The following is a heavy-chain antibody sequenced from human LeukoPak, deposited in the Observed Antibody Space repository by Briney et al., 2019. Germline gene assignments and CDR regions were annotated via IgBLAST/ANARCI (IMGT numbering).Heavy chain of an antibody. CDR2: IFGGDST. D-gene: IGHD6-13*01. CDR3: PRGLGTYTTSWYHFYGMDF. V-gene: IGHV3-66*01. J-gene: IGHJ6*02. CDR1: GFAVSNIY. Sequence: QPGGSLRLSCAASGFAVSNIYMNWVRQAPGKGLEWVSVIFGGDSTYYADSVKGRFTISRDNSKHTVYLQMNSLRADDTPVYHCPRGLGTYTTSWYHFYGMDFWGLGTTVTVS.